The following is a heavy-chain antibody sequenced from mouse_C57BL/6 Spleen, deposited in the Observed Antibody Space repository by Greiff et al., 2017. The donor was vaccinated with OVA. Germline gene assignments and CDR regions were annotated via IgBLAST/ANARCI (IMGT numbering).Heavy chain of an antibody. CDR3: ARSEFDGYYVRFAY. D-gene: IGHD2-3*01. CDR1: GYTFTSYW. J-gene: IGHJ3*01. CDR2: IYPSDSET. V-gene: IGHV1-61*01. Sequence: VQLQQPGAELVRPGSSVKLSCKASGYTFTSYWMDWVKQRPGQGLEWIGNIYPSDSETHYNQKFKDKATLTVDKSSSTAYMQLSSLTSEDSAVYYCARSEFDGYYVRFAYWGQGTLVTVSA.